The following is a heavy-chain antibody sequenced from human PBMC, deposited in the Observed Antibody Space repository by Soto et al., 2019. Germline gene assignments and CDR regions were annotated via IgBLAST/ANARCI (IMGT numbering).Heavy chain of an antibody. CDR3: ARGGFSDYYYYGMDV. D-gene: IGHD3-10*01. V-gene: IGHV3-21*01. J-gene: IGHJ6*02. CDR2: ISSSSSYI. CDR1: GFTFSSYS. Sequence: EVQLVESGGGLVKPGGSLRLSCAASGFTFSSYSMNWVRQAPGKGLEWVSSISSSSSYIYYADSVKGRFTISRDNAKNSLYLQMNSLRAEGTAVYYCARGGFSDYYYYGMDVWGQGTTVTVSS.